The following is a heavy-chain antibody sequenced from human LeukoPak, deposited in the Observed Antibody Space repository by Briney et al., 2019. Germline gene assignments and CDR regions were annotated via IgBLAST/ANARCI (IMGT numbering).Heavy chain of an antibody. CDR1: GGSFSGYY. D-gene: IGHD6-19*01. CDR2: VNRSGST. CDR3: ARGTVAGTPTPGHFDY. J-gene: IGHJ4*02. Sequence: SETLSLTCAVYGGSFSGYYWSWIRQPPGKGLEWIGEVNRSGSTNYNPSLKSRVTISVDTSKNQFSLKLSSVTAADTAVYYCARGTVAGTPTPGHFDYWGQGTLVTVSS. V-gene: IGHV4-34*01.